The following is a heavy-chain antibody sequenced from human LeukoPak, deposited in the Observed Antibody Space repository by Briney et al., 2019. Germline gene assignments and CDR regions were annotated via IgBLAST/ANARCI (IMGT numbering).Heavy chain of an antibody. D-gene: IGHD1-26*01. CDR2: IYYSGST. J-gene: IGHJ5*02. CDR1: GGSISSYY. V-gene: IGHV4-59*01. CDR3: ARGREGATGDP. Sequence: SETLSLTCTASGGSISSYYWSWIRQPPGKGLEWIGYIYYSGSTNYNPSLKSRVTISVDTSKNQFSLKLSSVTAADTAVYYCARGREGATGDPWGQGTLVTVSS.